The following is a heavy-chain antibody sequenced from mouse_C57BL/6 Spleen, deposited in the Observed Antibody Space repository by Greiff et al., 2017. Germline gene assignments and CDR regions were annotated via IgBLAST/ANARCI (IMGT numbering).Heavy chain of an antibody. Sequence: EVKVEESGGGLVQPGGSMKLSCAASGFTFSDAWMDWVRQSPEKGLEWVAEIRNKANNSATYYAESVKGRFTISRDDCKSSVYLQMNSLRAEDTGIYYCTRSYDYDQRTLFAYWGQGTLVTVSA. CDR2: IRNKANNSAT. V-gene: IGHV6-6*01. J-gene: IGHJ3*01. D-gene: IGHD2-4*01. CDR1: GFTFSDAW. CDR3: TRSYDYDQRTLFAY.